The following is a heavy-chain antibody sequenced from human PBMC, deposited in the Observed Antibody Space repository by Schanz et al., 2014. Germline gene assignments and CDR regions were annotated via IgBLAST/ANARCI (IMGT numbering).Heavy chain of an antibody. V-gene: IGHV3-33*08. J-gene: IGHJ5*02. CDR1: GFVFSSYG. Sequence: QVQLVESGGGVVQPGRSLRLSCAASGFVFSSYGMHWVRQAPGKGLEWVVIISDDGSKKSYADSVKGRFTISRDNAKNYLLLKMNSLRPEDTAVYYCARGRVLESWGQGTLVTVSS. CDR2: ISDDGSKK. CDR3: ARGRVLES. D-gene: IGHD1-1*01.